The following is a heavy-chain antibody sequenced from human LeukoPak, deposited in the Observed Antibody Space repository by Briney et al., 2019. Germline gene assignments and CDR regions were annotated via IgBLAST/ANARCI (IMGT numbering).Heavy chain of an antibody. J-gene: IGHJ2*01. D-gene: IGHD3-22*01. CDR3: ARTRITMIVVDPNWYFDL. CDR1: GFTFSSYW. V-gene: IGHV3-7*01. CDR2: IKQDGSEK. Sequence: GGSLRLSCAASGFTFSSYWMSWVRQAPGKGLEWVANIKQDGSEKYYVDSVKGRFTISRDNAKNTLYLQMHSTRAEDTAVYYCARTRITMIVVDPNWYFDLWGRGTLVTVSS.